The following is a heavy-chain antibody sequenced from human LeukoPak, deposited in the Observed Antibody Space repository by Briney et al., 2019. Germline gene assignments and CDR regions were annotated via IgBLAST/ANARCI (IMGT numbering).Heavy chain of an antibody. CDR1: GFTFTSSA. CDR2: IVVGSGNT. J-gene: IGHJ4*02. D-gene: IGHD3-3*01. CDR3: ARSTIFGVVILYFDY. Sequence: SVKVSCKASGFTFTSSAVQWVRQARGQRLEWIGWIVVGSGNTNYAQKFQGRVTITTDESTSTAYMELSSLRSEDTAVYYCARSTIFGVVILYFDYWGQGTLVTVSS. V-gene: IGHV1-58*01.